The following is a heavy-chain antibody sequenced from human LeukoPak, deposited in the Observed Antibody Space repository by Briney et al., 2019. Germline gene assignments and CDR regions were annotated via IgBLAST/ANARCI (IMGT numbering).Heavy chain of an antibody. V-gene: IGHV4-34*01. CDR2: VNHSGST. Sequence: SETLSLTCAVYGGSFSGYYWSLIRQPPGKGLEWIGEVNHSGSTNYNPSLKSRVTISVDTSKNQFSLKLSSVTAADTAVYYCARIRTPAHTYYYGSGSYHFDYWGQGTLVTVSS. J-gene: IGHJ4*02. CDR1: GGSFSGYY. D-gene: IGHD3-10*01. CDR3: ARIRTPAHTYYYGSGSYHFDY.